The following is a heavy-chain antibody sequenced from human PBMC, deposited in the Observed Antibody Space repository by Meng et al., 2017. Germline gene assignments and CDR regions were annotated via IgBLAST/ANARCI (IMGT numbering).Heavy chain of an antibody. CDR2: ISYDGSNK. Sequence: GESLKISCAASGFTFSSYSMNWVRQAPGKGLEWVAVISYDGSNKYYADSVKGRFTISRDNSKNTLYLQMNSLRAEDTAVYYCAREMATNYYGMDVWGQGTTGTVSS. V-gene: IGHV3-30*03. CDR3: AREMATNYYGMDV. CDR1: GFTFSSYS. D-gene: IGHD5-24*01. J-gene: IGHJ6*02.